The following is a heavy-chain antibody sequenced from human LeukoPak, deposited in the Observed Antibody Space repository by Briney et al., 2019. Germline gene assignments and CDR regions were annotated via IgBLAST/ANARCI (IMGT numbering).Heavy chain of an antibody. V-gene: IGHV3-30-3*01. CDR2: ISYDGSNK. CDR3: ARPMGADGAFAI. J-gene: IGHJ3*02. CDR1: GFTFSSYA. D-gene: IGHD1-26*01. Sequence: GRSLRLSCAASGFTFSSYAMHWVRQAPGKGLEWVAVISYDGSNKYYADSVKGRFTISRDNSKNTLYLQMNSLRAEDTAVYYCARPMGADGAFAIWGQGTMVTVSS.